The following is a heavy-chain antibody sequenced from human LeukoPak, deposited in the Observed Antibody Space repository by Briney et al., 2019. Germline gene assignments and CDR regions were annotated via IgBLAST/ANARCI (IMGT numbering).Heavy chain of an antibody. Sequence: PSETLSLTCAVYGGSFSGYYWSWIRQPPGKGLEWIGEINHSGSTNYNPSLKSRVTISVDTSKNQFSLKLSSVTAADTAVYYCARHVITGTTTDYMDVWGKGTTVTVSS. J-gene: IGHJ6*03. CDR3: ARHVITGTTTDYMDV. D-gene: IGHD1-7*01. V-gene: IGHV4-34*01. CDR2: INHSGST. CDR1: GGSFSGYY.